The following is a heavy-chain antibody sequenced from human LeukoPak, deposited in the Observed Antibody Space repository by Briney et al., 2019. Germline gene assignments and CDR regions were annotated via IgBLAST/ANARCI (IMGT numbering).Heavy chain of an antibody. D-gene: IGHD1-26*01. CDR3: ARGAQVGVPTT. Sequence: ANYAQKFQGRVTITADEATSTAYMELSRLRSEDTAVYYCARGAQVGVPTTWGQGTLVTVSS. J-gene: IGHJ4*02. V-gene: IGHV1-69*01. CDR2: A.